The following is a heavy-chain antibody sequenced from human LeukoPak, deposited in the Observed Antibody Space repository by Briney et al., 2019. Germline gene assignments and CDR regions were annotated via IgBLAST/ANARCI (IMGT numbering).Heavy chain of an antibody. Sequence: GGSLRLSCAASGFTFSSSAMSWVRLAPGKGLEWVSGISGSDGSTYYADSVKGRFTISRDNSKNTLYLHMNSLRAEDTAVYYCAKTLWGLTLLSSDHWGQGTLVTVSS. CDR3: AKTLWGLTLLSSDH. V-gene: IGHV3-23*01. J-gene: IGHJ4*02. D-gene: IGHD2-21*02. CDR2: ISGSDGST. CDR1: GFTFSSSA.